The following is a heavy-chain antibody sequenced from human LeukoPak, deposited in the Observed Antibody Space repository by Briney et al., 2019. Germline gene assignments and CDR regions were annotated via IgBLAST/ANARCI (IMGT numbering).Heavy chain of an antibody. CDR3: ATNTYADYVSVDI. D-gene: IGHD2-2*01. CDR2: IKSDGNSI. Sequence: GGSLRLSCVTSGFTFRDYWMHWVRQGPGKGLVWVSRIKSDGNSISYADSVKGRFTISRDNAKSTLYLQMNSLRAEDTAVYYCATNTYADYVSVDIWGQGTMVTVSS. J-gene: IGHJ3*02. CDR1: GFTFRDYW. V-gene: IGHV3-74*01.